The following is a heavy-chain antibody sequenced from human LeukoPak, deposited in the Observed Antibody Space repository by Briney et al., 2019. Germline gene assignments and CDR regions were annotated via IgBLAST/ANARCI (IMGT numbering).Heavy chain of an antibody. J-gene: IGHJ5*02. D-gene: IGHD2-2*01. CDR2: INPKSGRT. Sequence: AASVKVSCKTSGYSFTDYYIHWVRQAPGQGLEWMGWINPKSGRTSSARKFQDRVTMTRDPSISTVYMDMAWLTSDDTAIYFCARADLVDAGPYLIGPWGQGTLVTVST. CDR3: ARADLVDAGPYLIGP. CDR1: GYSFTDYY. V-gene: IGHV1-2*02.